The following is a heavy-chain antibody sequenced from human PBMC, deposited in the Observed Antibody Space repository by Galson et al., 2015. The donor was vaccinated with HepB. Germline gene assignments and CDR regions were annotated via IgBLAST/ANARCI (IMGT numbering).Heavy chain of an antibody. CDR3: ARHVESAQGGFIHYYYGMDV. D-gene: IGHD3-3*01. V-gene: IGHV5-51*01. Sequence: QSGAEVKKPGESLKISCKGSGYSFTSYWIGWVRQMPGKGLEWMGIIYPGDSDTRYSPSFQGQVTISADKSISTAYLQWSSLKASDTAMYYCARHVESAQGGFIHYYYGMDVWGQGTTVTVSS. CDR2: IYPGDSDT. CDR1: GYSFTSYW. J-gene: IGHJ6*02.